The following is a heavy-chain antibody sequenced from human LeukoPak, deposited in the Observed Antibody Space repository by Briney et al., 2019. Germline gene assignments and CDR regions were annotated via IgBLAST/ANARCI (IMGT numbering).Heavy chain of an antibody. V-gene: IGHV3-74*01. Sequence: GGSLRLSCAASGFTFSGYWMHWVRQAPGKGLAWVSVIRSDGSITTYADSVKGRFTISRDTAKNTLYLQMNSLRAEDTAVYYCARDGRSGNFDKWGQGTLVTVSS. CDR2: IRSDGSIT. CDR3: ARDGRSGNFDK. CDR1: GFTFSGYW. D-gene: IGHD1-26*01. J-gene: IGHJ4*02.